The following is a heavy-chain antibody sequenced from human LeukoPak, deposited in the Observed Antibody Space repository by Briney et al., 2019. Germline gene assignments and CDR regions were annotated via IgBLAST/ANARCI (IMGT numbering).Heavy chain of an antibody. V-gene: IGHV3-30*02. D-gene: IGHD6-19*01. CDR3: ARTLDSAWGELGY. J-gene: IGHJ4*02. Sequence: GGSLRLSCAGSGFSFSSYGMHWVRQAPGKGREGMAFIRSEGSNKYYADSVKGRFTTSSDDSKNTLYLQMNSLRAEDTAVYYCARTLDSAWGELGYWGQGTLVTVSS. CDR1: GFSFSSYG. CDR2: IRSEGSNK.